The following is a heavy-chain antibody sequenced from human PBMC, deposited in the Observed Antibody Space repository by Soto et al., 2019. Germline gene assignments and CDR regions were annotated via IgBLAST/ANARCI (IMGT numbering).Heavy chain of an antibody. J-gene: IGHJ1*01. D-gene: IGHD3-22*01. CDR1: GGTFSSYA. CDR3: AREPYSYYYDSSGLGSEYFQH. Sequence: SVKVSCKASGGTFSSYAISWVRQAPGQGLEWMGGIIPIFGTANYAQKFQGRVTITADKSTSTAYMALSSLRSEDTGVYYCAREPYSYYYDSSGLGSEYFQHWGQGTLVTVSS. CDR2: IIPIFGTA. V-gene: IGHV1-69*06.